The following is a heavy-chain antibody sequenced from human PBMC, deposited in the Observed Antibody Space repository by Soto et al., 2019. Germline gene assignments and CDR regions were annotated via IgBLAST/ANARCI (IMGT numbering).Heavy chain of an antibody. D-gene: IGHD3-3*01. Sequence: VGSLRLSCAASGFTFSSYAMHWVRQAPGKGLEWVAVISYDGSNKYYADSVKGRFTISRDNSKNTLYLQMNSLRAEDTAVYYCARDSQIQTYYDFWSGYYRHYYFDYWGQGTLVTVSS. CDR3: ARDSQIQTYYDFWSGYYRHYYFDY. CDR2: ISYDGSNK. J-gene: IGHJ4*02. CDR1: GFTFSSYA. V-gene: IGHV3-30-3*01.